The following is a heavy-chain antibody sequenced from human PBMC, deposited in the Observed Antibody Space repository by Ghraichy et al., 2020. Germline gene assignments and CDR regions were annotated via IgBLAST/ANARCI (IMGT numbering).Heavy chain of an antibody. J-gene: IGHJ6*02. V-gene: IGHV3-30-3*01. CDR1: KSTFSSYD. D-gene: IGHD6-19*01. Sequence: GGSLRLSCADSKSTFSSYDMHWVRQAPGKGLEWVAVLSHDGTNKYNADSVKGRITISRDNSKNTLWLQMNNLRTEDTAVYFCARGAEYTSGWYAANGLDVWVQGTSVTVSS. CDR2: LSHDGTNK. CDR3: ARGAEYTSGWYAANGLDV.